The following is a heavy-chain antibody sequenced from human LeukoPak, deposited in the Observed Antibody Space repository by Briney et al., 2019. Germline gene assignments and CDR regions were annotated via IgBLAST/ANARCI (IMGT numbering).Heavy chain of an antibody. CDR3: ARGRVSSSTWYSTYYYYFYTDV. CDR1: GGSISSSNW. CDR2: IYHSGST. V-gene: IGHV4-4*02. Sequence: KTSETLSLTCAVSGGSISSSNWWSWVRQPPGKGLEWIGEIYHSGSTNYNPSLKSRVTISVDKSKNQFSLRLRSVTAADTAVYFCARGRVSSSTWYSTYYYYFYTDVWGKGTTVTVSS. D-gene: IGHD1-1*01. J-gene: IGHJ6*03.